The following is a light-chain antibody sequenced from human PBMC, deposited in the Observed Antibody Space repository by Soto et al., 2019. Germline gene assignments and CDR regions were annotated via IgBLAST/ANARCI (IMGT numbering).Light chain of an antibody. Sequence: DIQMTQSPSTLSASVRDIVTITFRASQSISNSLAWYQQRPGKAPKLLIYKASSLETGVPSRFSGSGSGTEFTLTISSLQPDDFATYYCQQYNSDWNTFGQGTRLEIK. CDR1: QSISNS. V-gene: IGKV1-5*03. CDR3: QQYNSDWNT. J-gene: IGKJ5*01. CDR2: KAS.